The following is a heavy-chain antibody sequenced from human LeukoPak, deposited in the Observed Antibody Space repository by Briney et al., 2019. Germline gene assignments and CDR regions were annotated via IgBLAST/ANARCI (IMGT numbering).Heavy chain of an antibody. CDR2: IRSKRNNYAT. CDR3: TSNSGSLRDYYYGMDA. D-gene: IGHD1-26*01. J-gene: IGHJ6*02. Sequence: GGSLKLSCVASGFTFSGSPMHWVRLASGKGLQWVGRIRSKRNNYATAYAASVKGRFTISRDDLKNTAYLQMNSLRTEDTAVYYCTSNSGSLRDYYYGMDAWGQGTTVTVSS. CDR1: GFTFSGSP. V-gene: IGHV3-73*01.